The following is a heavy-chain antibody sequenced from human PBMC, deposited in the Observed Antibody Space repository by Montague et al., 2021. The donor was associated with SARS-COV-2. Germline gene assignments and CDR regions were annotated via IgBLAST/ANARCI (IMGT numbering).Heavy chain of an antibody. D-gene: IGHD3-10*01. Sequence: SETLSLTCSVSSGSIISSGYYWGWIRQPPGKELEWIGNIYYSGTTHYNPSLQSRGIISVDTSKNHLSLRLSSVTAADTAVYFCARGMIRGVTTPFDYWGQGSQVTVSS. CDR1: SGSIISSGYY. CDR2: IYYSGTT. V-gene: IGHV4-39*02. CDR3: ARGMIRGVTTPFDY. J-gene: IGHJ4*02.